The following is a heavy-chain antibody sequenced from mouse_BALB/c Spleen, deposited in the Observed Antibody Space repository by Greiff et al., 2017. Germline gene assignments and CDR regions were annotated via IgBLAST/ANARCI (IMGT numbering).Heavy chain of an antibody. V-gene: IGHV5-12-2*01. Sequence: EVQVVESGGGLVQPGGSLKLSCAASGFTFSSYTMSWVRQTPEKRLEWVAYISNGGGSTYYPDTVKGRFTISRDNAKNTLYLQMSSLKSEDTAMYYCARLSFYDYDTWFAYWGQGTLVTVSA. CDR2: ISNGGGST. J-gene: IGHJ3*01. CDR1: GFTFSSYT. D-gene: IGHD2-4*01. CDR3: ARLSFYDYDTWFAY.